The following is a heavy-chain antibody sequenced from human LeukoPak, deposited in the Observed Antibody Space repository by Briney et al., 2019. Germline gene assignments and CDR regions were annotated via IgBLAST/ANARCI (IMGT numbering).Heavy chain of an antibody. D-gene: IGHD3-22*01. CDR2: IIPILGIA. Sequence: GASVKVSCKASGGTFSSYAISWVRQAPGQGLEWMGRIIPILGIANYAQKLQGRVTITADKSTSTAYMELSSLRSEDTAVYYCAMDYYDSSGYLSWFDPWSQGTLVTVSS. CDR3: AMDYYDSSGYLSWFDP. J-gene: IGHJ5*02. V-gene: IGHV1-69*04. CDR1: GGTFSSYA.